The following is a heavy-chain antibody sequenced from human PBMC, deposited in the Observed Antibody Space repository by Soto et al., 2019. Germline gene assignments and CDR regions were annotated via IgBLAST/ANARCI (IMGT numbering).Heavy chain of an antibody. D-gene: IGHD1-26*01. CDR2: INAGNGNT. CDR3: AGGLGLYYFDY. J-gene: IGHJ4*02. V-gene: IGHV1-3*01. CDR1: GYTFTRYA. Sequence: QVQLVQSGAEVKKPGASVKVSCKASGYTFTRYAMHWVRQAPGQRLEWMGWINAGNGNTKYSQKFQGRVTITRDTSASTAYMELSSLRSEDTAVYYCAGGLGLYYFDYWGQGTLVTVSS.